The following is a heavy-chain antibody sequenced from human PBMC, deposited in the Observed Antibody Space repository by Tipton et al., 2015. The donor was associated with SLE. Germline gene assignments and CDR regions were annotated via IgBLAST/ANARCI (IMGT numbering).Heavy chain of an antibody. CDR3: ATTRGHFFDSSGYLLK. J-gene: IGHJ1*01. Sequence: QSGAEVKKTGESLKISCKGSGYSFANYWIGWVRQMPGKGLEWMAIIYPGDSETRYSPSFQGHVTISADKSISTAYLQWTTLKASDTAMYYCATTRGHFFDSSGYLLKWGQGTPVTVSS. CDR1: GYSFANYW. CDR2: IYPGDSET. D-gene: IGHD3-22*01. V-gene: IGHV5-51*03.